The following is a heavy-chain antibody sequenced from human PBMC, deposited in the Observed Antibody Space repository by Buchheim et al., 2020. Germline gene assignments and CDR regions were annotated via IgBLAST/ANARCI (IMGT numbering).Heavy chain of an antibody. CDR1: GGSISSGGYS. D-gene: IGHD3-3*01. Sequence: QLQLQESGSGLVKPSQTLSLTCAVSGGSISSGGYSWSWIRQPPGKGLEWIGYIYHSGSTYYNPSLKSRVTISVDRSKNQFSLKLCSVTAADTAVYYCARDVRFVEWLPSAYYYGMDVWGQGTT. CDR3: ARDVRFVEWLPSAYYYGMDV. J-gene: IGHJ6*02. CDR2: IYHSGST. V-gene: IGHV4-30-2*01.